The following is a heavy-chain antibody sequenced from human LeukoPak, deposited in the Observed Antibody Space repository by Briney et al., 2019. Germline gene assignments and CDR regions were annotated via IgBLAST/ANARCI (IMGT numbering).Heavy chain of an antibody. CDR1: GDTVSSNSAA. CDR2: TYCRSKWNN. J-gene: IGHJ4*01. D-gene: IGHD3/OR15-3a*01. Sequence: SQTLSLTCVISGDTVSSNSAAWNWIRQSPSRGLEWLVRTYCRSKWNNDYAVSVKSRITINPDTSKTQFSLQLNSVTPEDTAVYYCTREGLYFGYWGQGTLVTVSS. V-gene: IGHV6-1*01. CDR3: TREGLYFGY.